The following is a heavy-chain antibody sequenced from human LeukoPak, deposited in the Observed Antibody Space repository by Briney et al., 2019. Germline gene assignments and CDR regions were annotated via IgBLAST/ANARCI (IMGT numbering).Heavy chain of an antibody. V-gene: IGHV3-43*02. CDR1: GFTFDDYA. Sequence: GGSLRLSCVVSGFTFDDYAMHWVRQGPGKGLEWVSLISGGGGRTYYADSVKGRFTISRDNSKNSLYLEMNSLRTEDTALYYCAKDILSGFYETFDYWGQGTLVIVSS. CDR3: AKDILSGFYETFDY. D-gene: IGHD6-19*01. J-gene: IGHJ4*02. CDR2: ISGGGGRT.